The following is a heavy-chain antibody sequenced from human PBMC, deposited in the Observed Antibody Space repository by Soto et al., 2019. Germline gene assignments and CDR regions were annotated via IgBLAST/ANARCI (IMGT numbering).Heavy chain of an antibody. CDR2: ILHSGST. J-gene: IGHJ4*02. Sequence: QVQLQESGPRLVKPSQTLSLTCSVSGVSISSGDTYWAWIRQAPGKGLEWIGYILHSGSTYYNPSLDSRLTISLDTSKNQFARRLRSVTAADTDVYFCARAPENSENWNPYYFDYWGQGTLVTVSP. CDR3: ARAPENSENWNPYYFDY. V-gene: IGHV4-30-4*01. D-gene: IGHD1-1*01. CDR1: GVSISSGDTY.